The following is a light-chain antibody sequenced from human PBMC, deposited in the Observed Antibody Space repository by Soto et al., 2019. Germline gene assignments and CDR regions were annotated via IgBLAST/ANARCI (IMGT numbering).Light chain of an antibody. CDR1: QSVSSSY. Sequence: EIVLTQSPGTLSLSPGERATLSCRASQSVSSSYLAWYQQKPGQAPRLLIYGASSRATGIPDRFSGSGSGTDFTITISRLEPEDFAVSYCQQYGSSPMYTFGQGTKLEIK. J-gene: IGKJ2*01. CDR2: GAS. CDR3: QQYGSSPMYT. V-gene: IGKV3-20*01.